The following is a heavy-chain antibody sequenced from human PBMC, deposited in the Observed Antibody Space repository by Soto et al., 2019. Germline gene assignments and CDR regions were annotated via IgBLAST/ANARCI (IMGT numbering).Heavy chain of an antibody. CDR2: LYWDDDK. CDR3: AHRVLRTVFGLVTTTAIYFDF. Sequence: QITLNESGPTVVRPTETLTLTCRFSGFSLTTSGVGVGWIRQSPGKAPEWLTLLYWDDDKRYSASLKSRLTITKDTSKNRLVPTVSDLDPTDTATYYCAHRVLRTVFGLVTTTAIYFDFWCQGTPVAVSS. V-gene: IGHV2-5*02. J-gene: IGHJ4*02. CDR1: GFSLTTSGVG. D-gene: IGHD3-3*01.